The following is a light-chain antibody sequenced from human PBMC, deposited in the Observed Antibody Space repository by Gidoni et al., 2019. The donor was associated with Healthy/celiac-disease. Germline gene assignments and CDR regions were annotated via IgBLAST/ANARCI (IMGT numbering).Light chain of an antibody. V-gene: IGKV3-15*01. CDR3: QQSNNWPRT. CDR2: GAS. Sequence: EIVMTQSPATLSVSQGERATLSSRASKSVSSNLAWYQQKPGQAPRLLIYGASTRATGIPARFSGSGSGTEFTLTISSLQSEDFAVYYCQQSNNWPRTFGQGTKVEIK. J-gene: IGKJ1*01. CDR1: KSVSSN.